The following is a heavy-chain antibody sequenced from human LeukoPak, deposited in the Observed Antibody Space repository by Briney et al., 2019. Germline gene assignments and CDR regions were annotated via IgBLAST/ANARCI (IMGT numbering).Heavy chain of an antibody. V-gene: IGHV1-18*01. CDR2: SGAYNGRT. Sequence: ASVKVSCKASGYTFTNYGISWVRQAPGQGLEWMGWSGAYNGRTNYAQKLQGRVTMTTDTSTSTAYMELRSLTSDDTAMYYCARGLLTFGGVIGGPQALEYFQHWGQGTLVTVSS. CDR3: ARGLLTFGGVIGGPQALEYFQH. J-gene: IGHJ1*01. CDR1: GYTFTNYG. D-gene: IGHD3-16*02.